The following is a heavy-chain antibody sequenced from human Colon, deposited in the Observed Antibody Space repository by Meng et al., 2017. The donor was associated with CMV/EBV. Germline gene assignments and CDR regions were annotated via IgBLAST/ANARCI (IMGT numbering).Heavy chain of an antibody. J-gene: IGHJ4*02. D-gene: IGHD6-13*01. V-gene: IGHV4-39*02. CDR1: GGSISSPGFY. CDR2: IYYTGGT. Sequence: QLHETGPRLGKPSATLSLTCTVSGGSISSPGFYWAWVRQPPGKGLEWIGSIYYTGGTFYSPSLKSRVTISIDTSKNHFSLKLNSVTAADTAMYYCTRETGGSSLAYWGQGILVTVSS. CDR3: TRETGGSSLAY.